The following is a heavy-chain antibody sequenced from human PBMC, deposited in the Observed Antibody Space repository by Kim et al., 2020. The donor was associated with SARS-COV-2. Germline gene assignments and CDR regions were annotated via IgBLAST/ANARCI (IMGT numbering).Heavy chain of an antibody. CDR3: ARIRYFDWLLGDY. J-gene: IGHJ4*02. V-gene: IGHV3-11*01. Sequence: YYADSVKGRFTISRDNAKNSRYLQMNSLRAEDTAVYYCARIRYFDWLLGDYWGQGTLVTVSS. D-gene: IGHD3-9*01.